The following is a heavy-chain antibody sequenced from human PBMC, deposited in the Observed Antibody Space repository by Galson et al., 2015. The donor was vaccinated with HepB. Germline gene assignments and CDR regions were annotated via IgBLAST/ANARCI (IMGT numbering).Heavy chain of an antibody. J-gene: IGHJ4*02. CDR2: IRYDGSDK. V-gene: IGHV3-33*01. CDR1: GFTFSTYG. Sequence: SLRLSCAASGFTFSTYGMHWVRQAPGKGLEWVALIRYDGSDKNYADSVKGRFAVSRDNSKNTLYLQMNSLRAEDTAVYYCARDHNSGADSHFDFWGQGTLVTVSS. D-gene: IGHD3-22*01. CDR3: ARDHNSGADSHFDF.